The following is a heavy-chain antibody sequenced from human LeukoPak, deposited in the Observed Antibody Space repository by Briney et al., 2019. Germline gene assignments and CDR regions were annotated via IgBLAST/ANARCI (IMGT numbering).Heavy chain of an antibody. V-gene: IGHV3-23*01. CDR1: GFAFSSYA. D-gene: IGHD2-15*01. CDR3: AKGGNFDY. Sequence: GGSLRLSCAASGFAFSSYAMSWVRLAPGKGLEWVSAISGSGSNTYYTDSVKGRFTISRDNSRNTLYLQMSSLRAEDAAAYYCAKGGNFDYWGQGTLVTVSS. CDR2: ISGSGSNT. J-gene: IGHJ4*02.